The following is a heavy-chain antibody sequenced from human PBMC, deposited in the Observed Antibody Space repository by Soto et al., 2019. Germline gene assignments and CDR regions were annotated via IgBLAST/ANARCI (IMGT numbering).Heavy chain of an antibody. V-gene: IGHV1-3*01. J-gene: IGHJ4*02. CDR1: GYTFSLYA. CDR3: ASAREYYDSSGFSY. D-gene: IGHD3-22*01. CDR2: INAGNGYT. Sequence: ASVKVSCKASGYTFSLYAIHWVRQAPGQRLEWMGWINAGNGYTKYSQKFQGRVTITRDTSASTAYMELSSLRSKDAAVYYCASAREYYDSSGFSYWGQGTRVTVSS.